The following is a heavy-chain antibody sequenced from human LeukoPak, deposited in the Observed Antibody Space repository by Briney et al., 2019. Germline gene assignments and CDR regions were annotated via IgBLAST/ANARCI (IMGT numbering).Heavy chain of an antibody. CDR2: INHSGST. J-gene: IGHJ4*02. CDR1: GGSIRSGGYY. Sequence: SQTLSLTCTVSGGSIRSGGYYWNWIRQPPGKGLEWIGEINHSGSTNYNPSLKSRVTISVDTSKNQFSLKLSSVTAADTAVYYCARRRNYLSHFDYWGQGTLVTVSS. CDR3: ARRRNYLSHFDY. V-gene: IGHV4-30-2*01. D-gene: IGHD1-7*01.